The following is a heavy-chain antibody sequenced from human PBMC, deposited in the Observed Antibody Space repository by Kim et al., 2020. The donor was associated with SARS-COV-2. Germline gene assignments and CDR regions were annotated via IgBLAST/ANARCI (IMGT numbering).Heavy chain of an antibody. J-gene: IGHJ5*02. Sequence: GGSLRLSCAASGFTFSSYGMHWVRQAPGKGLEWVAVISYDGSNKYYADSVKGRFTISRDNSKNTLYLQMNSLRAEDTAVYYCAKDGWFDPWGQGTLVTVSS. CDR1: GFTFSSYG. CDR2: ISYDGSNK. CDR3: AKDGWFDP. V-gene: IGHV3-30*18.